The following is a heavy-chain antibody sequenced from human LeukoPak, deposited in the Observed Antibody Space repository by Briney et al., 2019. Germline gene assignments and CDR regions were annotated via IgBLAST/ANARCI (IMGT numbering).Heavy chain of an antibody. CDR1: GYTFTSYD. D-gene: IGHD3-3*01. CDR3: ARCGYDFWSGYLNYYYYMDV. CDR2: MNPNSGNT. Sequence: ASVKVSCKASGYTFTSYDINWVRQATGQGLEWMGWMNPNSGNTGYAQKFQGRVTMTRNTSISTAYMELSSLRSEDTVVYYCARCGYDFWSGYLNYYYYMDVWGKGTTVTVSS. V-gene: IGHV1-8*01. J-gene: IGHJ6*03.